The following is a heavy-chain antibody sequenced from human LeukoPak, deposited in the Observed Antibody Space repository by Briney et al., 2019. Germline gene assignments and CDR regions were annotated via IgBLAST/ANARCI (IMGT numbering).Heavy chain of an antibody. J-gene: IGHJ5*02. CDR1: GYSFTSYW. D-gene: IGHD5-24*01. CDR3: ARHGDGYNFLSWFDP. Sequence: GESLKISCKGSGYSFTSYWISWVRPMPGKGLEWMGRIDPSDSYTNYSPSFQGHVTISADKSISTAYLQWSSLKASDTAMYYCARHGDGYNFLSWFDPWGQGTLVTVSS. CDR2: IDPSDSYT. V-gene: IGHV5-10-1*01.